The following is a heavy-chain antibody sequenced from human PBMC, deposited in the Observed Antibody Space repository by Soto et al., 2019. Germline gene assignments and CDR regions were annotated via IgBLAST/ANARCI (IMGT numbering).Heavy chain of an antibody. CDR3: ARYRREAVAGYTLDN. J-gene: IGHJ4*02. CDR1: GGSISSNY. Sequence: SETLSLTCTVSGGSISSNYWTWIRQPPGKGLGWIGYVYNSGSTNYNPSLKSRVTISGXXXXXXFXLXVXXXTAAXTAVYYCARYRREAVAGYTLDNWGQGILVTLSS. CDR2: VYNSGST. D-gene: IGHD6-13*01. V-gene: IGHV4-59*01.